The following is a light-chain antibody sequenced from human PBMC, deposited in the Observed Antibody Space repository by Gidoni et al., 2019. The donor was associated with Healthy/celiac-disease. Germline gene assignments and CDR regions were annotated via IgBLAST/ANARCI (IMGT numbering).Light chain of an antibody. CDR2: GAS. V-gene: IGKV3-20*01. Sequence: EMVLTQSPGTLSLSPGERATLSGRASQSVSSSYLAWYQQKPGQAPRLLIYGASSRATGIPDRFRGSGSGTDFTLTISRLGPEDFAVYYCQQYGSSPTFGQGTKVEIK. J-gene: IGKJ1*01. CDR3: QQYGSSPT. CDR1: QSVSSSY.